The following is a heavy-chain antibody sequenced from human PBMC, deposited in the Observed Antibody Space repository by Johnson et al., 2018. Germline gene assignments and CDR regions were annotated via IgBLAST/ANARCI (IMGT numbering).Heavy chain of an antibody. D-gene: IGHD3-22*01. J-gene: IGHJ3*02. V-gene: IGHV3-33*08. Sequence: QVQLVQSGGGLVQPGGSLRLSCAASGFTFSSYSMNWVRQAPGKGLEWLAVIWYDGNNKYYADFVKGRFTISRDNSKNTLYLQMISLRAGDTAVYYCTRTYYYDSSGYYIPDAFEIWGQGTMVTVSS. CDR3: TRTYYYDSSGYYIPDAFEI. CDR2: IWYDGNNK. CDR1: GFTFSSYS.